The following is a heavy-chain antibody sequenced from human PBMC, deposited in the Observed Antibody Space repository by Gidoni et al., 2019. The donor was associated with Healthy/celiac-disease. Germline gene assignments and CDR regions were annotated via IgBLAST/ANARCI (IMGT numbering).Heavy chain of an antibody. Sequence: EVQLVESGGGLVQPGGSLRLSCAASGFTFSSYAMSWVRQAPGKGLEWVSAISGSGGSTYYADSVKGRFTISRDNSKNTLYLQMNSLRAEDTAVYYCAKDLQWLAPILDTRLDYWGQGTLVTVSS. J-gene: IGHJ4*02. CDR1: GFTFSSYA. CDR3: AKDLQWLAPILDTRLDY. CDR2: ISGSGGST. V-gene: IGHV3-23*04. D-gene: IGHD6-19*01.